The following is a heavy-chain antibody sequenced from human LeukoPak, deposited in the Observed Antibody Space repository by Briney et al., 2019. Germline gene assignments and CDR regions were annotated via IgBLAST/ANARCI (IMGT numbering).Heavy chain of an antibody. CDR1: GYTFTSYA. CDR3: GRVGYSSGWYDSGFDY. V-gene: IGHV1-3*01. J-gene: IGHJ4*02. Sequence: ASVKVSCTASGYTFTSYAMHWVRQAPGQRLEWMGWINAGNGNTKYSQKFQGRVTITRDTSASTAHMELSSLRSEDTAVYYCGRVGYSSGWYDSGFDYWGQGTLVTVSS. CDR2: INAGNGNT. D-gene: IGHD6-19*01.